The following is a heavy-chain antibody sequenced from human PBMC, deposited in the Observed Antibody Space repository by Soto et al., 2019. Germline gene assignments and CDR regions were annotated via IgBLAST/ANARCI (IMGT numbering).Heavy chain of an antibody. CDR3: AKDSGYNYGYFRWFDP. Sequence: QVHLQESGPRLVKPSETLSLTCTVSGGSISNYYWSWIRQPPGRGLEWIGHIFYSGSTNYNPALKSRVTISVDTSKSQFSLTLSSVTAADTAVYYCAKDSGYNYGYFRWFDPWGQGTLVTVSS. D-gene: IGHD5-18*01. CDR2: IFYSGST. J-gene: IGHJ5*02. V-gene: IGHV4-59*01. CDR1: GGSISNYY.